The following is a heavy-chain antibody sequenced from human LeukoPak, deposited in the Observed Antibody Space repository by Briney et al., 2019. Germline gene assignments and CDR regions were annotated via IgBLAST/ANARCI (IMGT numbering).Heavy chain of an antibody. Sequence: GGSLRLSCAASGFPLSNYNMNWVRQAPGKAMEWVSSITSSGTYNFYADSVRGRFTISRDNAKNSLYLQMDSLGPEDTAVYYCARDPYSGNYGNYYYYYMDVWGKGTTVTISS. CDR2: ITSSGTYN. CDR3: ARDPYSGNYGNYYYYYMDV. CDR1: GFPLSNYN. V-gene: IGHV3-21*01. D-gene: IGHD1-26*01. J-gene: IGHJ6*03.